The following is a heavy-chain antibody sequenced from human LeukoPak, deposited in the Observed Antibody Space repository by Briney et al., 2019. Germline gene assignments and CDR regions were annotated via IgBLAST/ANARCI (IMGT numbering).Heavy chain of an antibody. D-gene: IGHD5-24*01. J-gene: IGHJ3*02. CDR3: ARIRDGYNDAYDI. CDR2: INPGGDNT. Sequence: GSVKVSCKASGYTFTNYYIHWVRQAPGQGLEWMGLINPGGDNTDYAQNFQGRVTMTSDTSTTKVYMGLSSLRSEDTAVYYCARIRDGYNDAYDIWGQGTMVTVSS. V-gene: IGHV1-46*01. CDR1: GYTFTNYY.